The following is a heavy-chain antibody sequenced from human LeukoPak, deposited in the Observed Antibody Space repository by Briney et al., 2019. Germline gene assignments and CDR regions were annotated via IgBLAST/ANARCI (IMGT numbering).Heavy chain of an antibody. CDR2: INPNSGGT. V-gene: IGHV1-2*02. CDR1: GYTFTGYY. J-gene: IGHJ4*02. CDR3: ARADSSGFYFDY. Sequence: TSVKVSCKASGYTFTGYYMHWVRQAPGQGLERMGWINPNSGGTDYAQKFQGRVTMTRDTPISTAYMERSRLRSDDTAVYYCARADSSGFYFDYWGQGTLVTVSS. D-gene: IGHD3-22*01.